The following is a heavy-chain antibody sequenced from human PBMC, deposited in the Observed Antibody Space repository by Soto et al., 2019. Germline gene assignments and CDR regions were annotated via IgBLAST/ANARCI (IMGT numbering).Heavy chain of an antibody. D-gene: IGHD3-10*01. CDR3: ARARITMVREVIKYNMDV. CDR1: GGSISSYY. J-gene: IGHJ6*02. V-gene: IGHV4-59*01. Sequence: ASETLSLTCTVSGGSISSYYWSWIRRPPGKGLEWIGYIYNSGSTHSNPSLQSRVTISVDTSKNQFSLKLSSVTAADTGIYYCARARITMVREVIKYNMDVWGQGTTVTVSS. CDR2: IYNSGST.